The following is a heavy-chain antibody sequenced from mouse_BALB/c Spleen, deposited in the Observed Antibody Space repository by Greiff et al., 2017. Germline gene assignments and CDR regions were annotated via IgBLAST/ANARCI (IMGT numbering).Heavy chain of an antibody. CDR2: IDPANGNT. J-gene: IGHJ4*01. V-gene: IGHV14-3*02. CDR1: GFNIKDTY. D-gene: IGHD2-14*01. CDR3: ARKDYRYYYAMDY. Sequence: EVQGVESGAELVKPGASVKLSCTASGFNIKDTYMHWVKQRPEQGLEWIGRIDPANGNTKYDPKFQGKATITADTSSNTAYLQLSSLTSEDTAVYYCARKDYRYYYAMDYGGQGTSVTVSS.